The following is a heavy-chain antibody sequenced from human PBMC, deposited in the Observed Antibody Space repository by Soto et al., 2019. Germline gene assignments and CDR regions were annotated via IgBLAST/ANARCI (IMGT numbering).Heavy chain of an antibody. D-gene: IGHD3-22*01. CDR3: APATIYSYDGSGYYPLGY. J-gene: IGHJ4*02. CDR2: SSAHNGKT. Sequence: ASVKVSCKASGYTFTRYGFAWVRQAPGQGLEWMGWSSAHNGKTNYAQKFQGRVTMTTDTSTSTAYMELRSLRSDDTAIYYCAPATIYSYDGSGYYPLGYWGQGTLVTVSS. CDR1: GYTFTRYG. V-gene: IGHV1-18*04.